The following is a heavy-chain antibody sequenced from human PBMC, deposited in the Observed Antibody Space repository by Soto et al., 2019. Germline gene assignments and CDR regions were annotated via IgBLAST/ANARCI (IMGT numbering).Heavy chain of an antibody. CDR1: GGSISSGGYY. J-gene: IGHJ4*02. CDR2: IYYSGST. V-gene: IGHV4-31*03. Sequence: SETLSLTCTVSGGSISSGGYYWSWIRQHPGKGLEWIGYIYYSGSTYYNPSLKSRVTISVDTSKNQFSLKLSSVTAADTAVYYCARAIAAAGTPSFDYWGQGTLVTVSS. D-gene: IGHD6-13*01. CDR3: ARAIAAAGTPSFDY.